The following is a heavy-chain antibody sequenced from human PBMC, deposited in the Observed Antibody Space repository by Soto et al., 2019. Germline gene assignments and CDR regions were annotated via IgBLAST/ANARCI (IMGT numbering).Heavy chain of an antibody. CDR2: INPNSGGT. J-gene: IGHJ4*02. CDR3: ARGGGSGSYYDY. V-gene: IGHV1-2*04. D-gene: IGHD3-10*01. CDR1: GYTFTGYY. Sequence: ASVKVSCKASGYTFTGYYMHWVRQAPGQGLEWMGWINPNSGGTNYTQKFQGWVTMTRDTSISTAYMELSRLRSDDTAVYYCARGGGSGSYYDYWGQGTLVTVSS.